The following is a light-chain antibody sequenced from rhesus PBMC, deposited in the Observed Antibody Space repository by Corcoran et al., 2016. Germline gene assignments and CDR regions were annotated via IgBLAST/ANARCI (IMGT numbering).Light chain of an antibody. Sequence: DIQMTQSPSSLSASVGDTVTITCRASQSISSWLAWYQQKPRKAPKILIYKASTLQSGVPSRFSGSGSGTDVTLTISSLQSEDFATYYCQQFSSSPRTFGQGTKVEIK. CDR2: KAS. J-gene: IGKJ1*01. V-gene: IGKV1-22*01. CDR3: QQFSSSPRT. CDR1: QSISSW.